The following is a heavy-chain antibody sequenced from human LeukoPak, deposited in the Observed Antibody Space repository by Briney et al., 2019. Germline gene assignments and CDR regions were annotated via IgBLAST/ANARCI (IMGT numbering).Heavy chain of an antibody. CDR2: IRSKANSYAT. V-gene: IGHV3-73*01. Sequence: GSLRLSCAASGFTFSGSAIHWVRQASGKGLEWVGRIRSKANSYATAYAASVKGRFTISRDDSKNTAYLQMNSLKTEDTAVYYCTRSDGGFDYWGQGTLVTVSS. D-gene: IGHD4-23*01. CDR1: GFTFSGSA. J-gene: IGHJ4*02. CDR3: TRSDGGFDY.